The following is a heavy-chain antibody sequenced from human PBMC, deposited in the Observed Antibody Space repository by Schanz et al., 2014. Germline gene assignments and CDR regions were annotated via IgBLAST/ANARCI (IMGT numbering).Heavy chain of an antibody. J-gene: IGHJ4*02. D-gene: IGHD6-19*01. CDR1: GFTFSDYS. Sequence: VQLVESGGGLVKPGGSLRLSCVVSGFTFSDYSMNWVRQAPGKGLEWVSSISDSSSYIYYADSVKGRFTISRDNAKNSLYLQMSSLRAEDTAVYYCARDRVQYSSGWYSDSWGQGTLVTVSS. CDR2: ISDSSSYI. V-gene: IGHV3-21*01. CDR3: ARDRVQYSSGWYSDS.